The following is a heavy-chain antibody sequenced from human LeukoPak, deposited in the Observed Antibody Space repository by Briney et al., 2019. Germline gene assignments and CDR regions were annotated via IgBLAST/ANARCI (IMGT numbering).Heavy chain of an antibody. CDR3: AKVWWELLRTAGPDY. D-gene: IGHD1-26*01. J-gene: IGHJ4*02. CDR1: GFTFSNAW. V-gene: IGHV3-23*01. CDR2: ISGSGGNT. Sequence: PGGSLRLSCAASGFTFSNAWMNWVRQAPGKGLEWVSAISGSGGNTYYADSVKGRFTISRDNSKNTLYLQMNSLRAEDTAVYYCAKVWWELLRTAGPDYWGQGTLVTVSS.